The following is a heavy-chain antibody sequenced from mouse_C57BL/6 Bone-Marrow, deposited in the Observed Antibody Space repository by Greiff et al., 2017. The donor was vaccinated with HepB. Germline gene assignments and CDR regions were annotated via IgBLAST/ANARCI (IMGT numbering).Heavy chain of an antibody. V-gene: IGHV1-7*01. Sequence: VQLQQSGAELAKPGASVKLSCKASGYTFTSYWMHWVKQRPGQGLEWIGYINPSSGYTKYNQKFKDKATLTADKSSSTAYMQLSSLTYEDSAVYYCARRITTVVARDYYAMDYWGQGTSVTVSS. J-gene: IGHJ4*01. CDR1: GYTFTSYW. D-gene: IGHD1-1*01. CDR2: INPSSGYT. CDR3: ARRITTVVARDYYAMDY.